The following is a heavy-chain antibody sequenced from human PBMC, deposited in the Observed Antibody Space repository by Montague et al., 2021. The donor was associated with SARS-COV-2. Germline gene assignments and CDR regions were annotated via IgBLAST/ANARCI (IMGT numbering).Heavy chain of an antibody. D-gene: IGHD3-3*01. CDR3: ARDPWRITIFGVVTRYGMDV. CDR2: IYYSGST. V-gene: IGHV4-61*01. J-gene: IGHJ6*02. Sequence: SETLSLTCIVSGGSVSSGSYYWSWIRQPPGKGLEWIGYIYYSGSTNYXXXLKSRVTISVDTSKNQFSLKLSSVTAADTAVYYCARDPWRITIFGVVTRYGMDVWGQETTVTVSS. CDR1: GGSVSSGSYY.